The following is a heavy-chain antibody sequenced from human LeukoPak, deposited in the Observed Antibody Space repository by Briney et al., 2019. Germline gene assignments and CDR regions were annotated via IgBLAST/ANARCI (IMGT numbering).Heavy chain of an antibody. CDR2: IIPIFGTA. J-gene: IGHJ6*04. V-gene: IGHV1-69*13. CDR3: ARDRGRRTAAGTYYYYGMDV. D-gene: IGHD6-13*01. Sequence: SVKVSCKASRGTFSSYAISWVRQAPGQGLEWMGGIIPIFGTANYAQKFQGRVTITADESTSTAYMELSSLRSEDTAVYYCARDRGRRTAAGTYYYYGMDVWGKGTTVTVSS. CDR1: RGTFSSYA.